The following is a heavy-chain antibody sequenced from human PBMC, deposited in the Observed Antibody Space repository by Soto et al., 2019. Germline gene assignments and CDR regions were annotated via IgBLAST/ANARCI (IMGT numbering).Heavy chain of an antibody. Sequence: SQTLALACGISGDSVSSTSAACSGIRQSPSRGLEWLGRTYYRSNWYTDYAVSVKSRITISPDTSKNQFSLQLNSVTPEDTAVYYCARGSYYSGWVWGQGTLVTVSS. CDR2: TYYRSNWYT. CDR1: GDSVSSTSAA. J-gene: IGHJ4*02. D-gene: IGHD6-19*01. V-gene: IGHV6-1*01. CDR3: ARGSYYSGWV.